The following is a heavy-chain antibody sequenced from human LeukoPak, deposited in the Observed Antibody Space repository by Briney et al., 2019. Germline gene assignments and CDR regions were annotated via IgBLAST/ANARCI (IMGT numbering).Heavy chain of an antibody. D-gene: IGHD6-13*01. V-gene: IGHV3-30*02. CDR1: GFTFSSYG. CDR2: IRYDGSNK. CDR3: AKDRLIAAASHYMDV. Sequence: GGSLRLSCAASGFTFSSYGMHWVRQAPGKGLEWVAFIRYDGSNKYYAHSVKGRFTIYRDNSKNTLYLQMNSLRAEDTAVYYCAKDRLIAAASHYMDVWGKGTTVTISS. J-gene: IGHJ6*03.